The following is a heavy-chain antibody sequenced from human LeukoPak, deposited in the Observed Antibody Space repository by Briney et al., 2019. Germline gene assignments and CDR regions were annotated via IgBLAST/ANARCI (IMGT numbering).Heavy chain of an antibody. J-gene: IGHJ6*02. CDR2: ISSSSSTI. CDR3: ARDLGYSYGDRVYYYYGMDV. V-gene: IGHV3-48*04. D-gene: IGHD5-18*01. Sequence: GGSLRLSCAASGFTFSSYSMNWVRQAPGKGLEWVSYISSSSSTIYYADSVKGRFTISRDNAKNSLYLQMNSLRAEDTAVYYCARDLGYSYGDRVYYYYGMDVWGQGTTVTVSS. CDR1: GFTFSSYS.